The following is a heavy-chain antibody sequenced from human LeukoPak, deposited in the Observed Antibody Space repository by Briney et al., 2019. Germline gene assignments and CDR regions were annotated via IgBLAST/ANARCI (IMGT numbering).Heavy chain of an antibody. J-gene: IGHJ3*02. CDR2: ISYDGSNK. CDR3: ARGLETYYYDSSGFNDAFDI. V-gene: IGHV3-30*04. Sequence: GSSLRLFRAASGFTFSSYAMHWVRQAPGKGLEWVAVISYDGSNKYYADSVKGRFTISRDNYKNTLYLQMNSMRAEDTAVYYCARGLETYYYDSSGFNDAFDIWGQGTMVTVSS. D-gene: IGHD3-22*01. CDR1: GFTFSSYA.